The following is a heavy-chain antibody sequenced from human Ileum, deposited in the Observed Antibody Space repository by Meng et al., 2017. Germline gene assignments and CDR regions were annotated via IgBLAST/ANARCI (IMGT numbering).Heavy chain of an antibody. J-gene: IGHJ4*02. Sequence: GESLKISCAASGFTLSHTWMSWVRQAPGKGLEWVGRLKSKNEGDVRDYGAPVKDRFTISRDDSKNTLYLQMNSLKIEDTAVYYCITDRYYNILTGYYERRQFDSLGQGTLVTVSS. D-gene: IGHD3-9*01. CDR3: ITDRYYNILTGYYERRQFDS. CDR1: GFTLSHTW. CDR2: LKSKNEGDVR. V-gene: IGHV3-15*01.